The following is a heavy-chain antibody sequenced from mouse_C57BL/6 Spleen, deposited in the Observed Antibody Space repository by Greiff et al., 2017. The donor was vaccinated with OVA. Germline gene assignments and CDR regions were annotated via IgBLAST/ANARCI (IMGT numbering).Heavy chain of an antibody. CDR2: INPSNGGT. J-gene: IGHJ2*01. CDR3: AREEAYYGNPGSFDY. Sequence: QVQLKQPGTELVKPGASVKLSCKASGYTFTSYWMHWVKQRPGQGLEWIGNINPSNGGTNYNEKFKSKATLTVDKSSSTAYMQLSSLTSEDSAVYYCAREEAYYGNPGSFDYWGQGTTLTVSS. D-gene: IGHD2-1*01. V-gene: IGHV1-53*01. CDR1: GYTFTSYW.